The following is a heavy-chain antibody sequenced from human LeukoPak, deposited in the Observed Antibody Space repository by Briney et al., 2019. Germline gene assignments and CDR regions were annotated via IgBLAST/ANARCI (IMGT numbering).Heavy chain of an antibody. CDR1: GFTFSSYR. CDR3: ARNYYFDY. Sequence: GGSLRLSCAASGFTFSSYRMNWVRQAPGKGLEWVSYISSSSSTIYYADSVKGRFTISRDNAKNSLYLQMNSLRAEDTAVYYCARNYYFDYWGQGTLVTVSS. J-gene: IGHJ4*02. D-gene: IGHD1-7*01. V-gene: IGHV3-48*01. CDR2: ISSSSSTI.